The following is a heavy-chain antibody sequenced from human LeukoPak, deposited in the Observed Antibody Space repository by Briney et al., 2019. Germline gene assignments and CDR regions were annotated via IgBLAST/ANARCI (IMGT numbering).Heavy chain of an antibody. J-gene: IGHJ4*02. CDR3: AGRYCSGGSCYSSYFDY. CDR1: GGTFSSYA. Sequence: ASVKVSCKASGGTFSSYAISWVRQGPGQGLEWMGGIIPIFGTANYAQKFQGRVTITADESTSTAYMELSSLRSEDTAVYYCAGRYCSGGSCYSSYFDYWGQGTLVTVSS. V-gene: IGHV1-69*13. D-gene: IGHD2-15*01. CDR2: IIPIFGTA.